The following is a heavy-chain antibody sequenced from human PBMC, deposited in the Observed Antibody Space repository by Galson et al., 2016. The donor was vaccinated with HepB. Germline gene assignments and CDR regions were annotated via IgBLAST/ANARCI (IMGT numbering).Heavy chain of an antibody. Sequence: SETLSLTCSVSGGSITSFYWSWVRQSPGKGLEWIAYIYYRGSTKYNPSLRSRVTISADTSNNQFSLYLSSVTAADTAVYYCARVRNTAAGLYYFDPWGQGTLVTVSS. CDR3: ARVRNTAAGLYYFDP. CDR2: IYYRGST. CDR1: GGSITSFY. J-gene: IGHJ4*02. V-gene: IGHV4-59*01. D-gene: IGHD6-13*01.